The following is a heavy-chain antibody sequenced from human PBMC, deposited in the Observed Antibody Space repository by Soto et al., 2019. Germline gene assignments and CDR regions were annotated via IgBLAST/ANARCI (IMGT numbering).Heavy chain of an antibody. CDR1: GGSISSSSYY. V-gene: IGHV4-39*01. Sequence: SETLSLTCTVSGGSISSSSYYWGWIRQPPGKGLEWIGSIYYSGSTYYNPSLKSRVTISVDTSKNQFSLKLSSVTAADTAVYYCARRPGEELEREVFDYWGQGTLVTVSS. CDR2: IYYSGST. CDR3: ARRPGEELEREVFDY. D-gene: IGHD1-1*01. J-gene: IGHJ4*02.